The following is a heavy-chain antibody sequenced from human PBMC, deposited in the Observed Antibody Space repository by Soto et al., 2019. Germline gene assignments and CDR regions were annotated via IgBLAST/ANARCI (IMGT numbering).Heavy chain of an antibody. J-gene: IGHJ5*02. D-gene: IGHD1-1*01. CDR2: IAYDGSNK. CDR1: GFTISRSA. Sequence: QVQLVESGGGVVQPGRYLRLSCAASGFTISRSAMHWVRQAPGKGPEWVAVIAYDGSNKWYADSAKGRFTISRDNSKNTLYLHMTSLRGEDTAVYYCARDLQAGTDNVNWFAPWGQGTLVTVSS. V-gene: IGHV3-30*04. CDR3: ARDLQAGTDNVNWFAP.